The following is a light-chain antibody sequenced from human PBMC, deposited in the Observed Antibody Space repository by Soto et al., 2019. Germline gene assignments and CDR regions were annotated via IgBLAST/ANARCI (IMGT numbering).Light chain of an antibody. Sequence: DIQMTQSPSSLSASVGDRVTITCRASQSISSYLNWYQQKQGKAPKLLIYAASSLQSGVPSRFSGSGSGTDFTLTISSLQAEDVAVYYCQQYYSIPFTFGQGTKLEI. V-gene: IGKV1-39*01. J-gene: IGKJ2*01. CDR3: QQYYSIPFT. CDR2: AAS. CDR1: QSISSY.